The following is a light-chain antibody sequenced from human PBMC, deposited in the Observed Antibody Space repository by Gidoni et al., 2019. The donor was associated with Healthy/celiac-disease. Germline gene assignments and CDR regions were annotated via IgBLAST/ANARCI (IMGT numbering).Light chain of an antibody. Sequence: QAVLPQPYSLSASPGASARLTCTLRSGINVGTYRIHWYQQKPGSPPQYLLRYKSDSDKQQGSGVPSRFSGSKDASANAGILLISGLQSEDEADYYCMIWHSSAWVFGGGTKLTVL. V-gene: IGLV5-45*02. CDR1: SGINVGTYR. J-gene: IGLJ3*02. CDR2: YKSDSDK. CDR3: MIWHSSAWV.